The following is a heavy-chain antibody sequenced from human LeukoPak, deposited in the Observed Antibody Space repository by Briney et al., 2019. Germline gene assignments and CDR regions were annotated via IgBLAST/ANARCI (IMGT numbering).Heavy chain of an antibody. Sequence: TGGSLRLSCAASGFTFSSHWMHWVRQAPGKGLVWVSRIKSDGSTTTYADSVKGRFTISRDNAKNTLYLQMNSLRAEDTAVYYCARVVDTHFDYWGQGTLVTVSS. CDR1: GFTFSSHW. V-gene: IGHV3-74*01. CDR3: ARVVDTHFDY. D-gene: IGHD5-18*01. J-gene: IGHJ4*02. CDR2: IKSDGSTT.